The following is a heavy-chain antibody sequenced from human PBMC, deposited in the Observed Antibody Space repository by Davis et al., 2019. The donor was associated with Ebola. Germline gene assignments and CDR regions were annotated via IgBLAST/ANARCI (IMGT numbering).Heavy chain of an antibody. V-gene: IGHV4-61*05. CDR2: VYYVGSS. CDR1: GGSISSSSYY. CDR3: ARDDPSYDFWSGYFNGMDV. J-gene: IGHJ6*02. D-gene: IGHD3-3*01. Sequence: SETLSLTCTVSGGSISSSSYYWGCIRQPPGKEPEWIGYVYYVGSSNYNPSLKSLVTMSVATSKNQFSLKLSSVTAADTAVYYCARDDPSYDFWSGYFNGMDVWGQGTTVTVSS.